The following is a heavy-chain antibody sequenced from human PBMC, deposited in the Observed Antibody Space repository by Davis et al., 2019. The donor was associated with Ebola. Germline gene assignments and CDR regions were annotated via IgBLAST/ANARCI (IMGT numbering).Heavy chain of an antibody. V-gene: IGHV3-30-3*01. CDR1: GFTFSSYA. CDR3: AREAPFCGGDCLDY. J-gene: IGHJ4*02. D-gene: IGHD2-21*01. Sequence: GESLKISCAASGFTFSSYAMHWVRQAPGKGLEWVAVISYDGSNKYYADSVKGRFTISRDNSKNTLYLQMNSLTAEDKALYYCAREAPFCGGDCLDYWGQGTLVTVSS. CDR2: ISYDGSNK.